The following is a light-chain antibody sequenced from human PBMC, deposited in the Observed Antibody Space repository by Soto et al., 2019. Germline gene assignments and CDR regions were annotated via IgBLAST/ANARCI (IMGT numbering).Light chain of an antibody. Sequence: LTLSPGTLSLSPGERATLSCSASQSVSSSYLAWYQQKPGQAPRLLIYGASSRATGIPDRFSGSGSGTDFTLTISRLEPEDFAVYYCQQYGSSTWTFGQGTTVDIK. J-gene: IGKJ1*01. CDR1: QSVSSSY. V-gene: IGKV3-20*01. CDR2: GAS. CDR3: QQYGSSTWT.